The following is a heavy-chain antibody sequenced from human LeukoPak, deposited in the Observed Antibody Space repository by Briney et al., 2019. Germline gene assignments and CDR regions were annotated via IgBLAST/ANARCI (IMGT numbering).Heavy chain of an antibody. CDR1: GFTFSIYG. CDR2: ISGGGGTT. Sequence: PGGSLRLSCAASGFTFSIYGMTWVRQAPGKGLKWVSAISGGGGTTYYADSVKGRFTISRDNSKNTLYLQMTSLRAEDTAVYYCANDGTSGNYYGSDYWGQGTLVTVSS. J-gene: IGHJ4*02. V-gene: IGHV3-23*01. D-gene: IGHD3-10*01. CDR3: ANDGTSGNYYGSDY.